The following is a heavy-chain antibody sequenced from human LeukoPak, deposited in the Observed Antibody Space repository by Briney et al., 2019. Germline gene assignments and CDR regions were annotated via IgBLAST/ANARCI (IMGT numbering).Heavy chain of an antibody. CDR3: ARDSYYYDSSGYYYYYYYMDV. V-gene: IGHV3-7*01. D-gene: IGHD3-22*01. CDR2: IKQNGSEK. CDR1: GFTFSSYW. Sequence: GGSLRLSCAASGFTFSSYWMSWVRQAPGKGLEWVANIKQNGSEKYYVDSVKGRFTISRDNAKHSLYLQMNSLRAEDTAVYFCARDSYYYDSSGYYYYYYYMDVWGKGTTVTVSS. J-gene: IGHJ6*03.